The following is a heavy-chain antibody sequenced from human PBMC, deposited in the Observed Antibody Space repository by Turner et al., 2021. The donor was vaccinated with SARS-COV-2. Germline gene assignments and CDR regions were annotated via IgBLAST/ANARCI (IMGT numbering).Heavy chain of an antibody. J-gene: IGHJ5*02. D-gene: IGHD6-13*01. Sequence: QLQLQESGPGLVKPSETLSLTCTVSGGSISSSSYYWGWIRQPPGKGLEWIGSIYYSGSTYYNPSLKSRVTISVDTSNNHFSLKLSSVTAADTALYYCARHWEVAAAAYLARFDPWGQGTLVTVSS. CDR1: GGSISSSSYY. CDR2: IYYSGST. CDR3: ARHWEVAAAAYLARFDP. V-gene: IGHV4-39*01.